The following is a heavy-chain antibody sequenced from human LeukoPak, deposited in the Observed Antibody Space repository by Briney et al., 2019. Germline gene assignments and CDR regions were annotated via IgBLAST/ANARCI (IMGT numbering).Heavy chain of an antibody. Sequence: GSLRLSCAASGFTFSSYGMHWVRQAPGKGLEWVAVISYDGSNKYYADSVKGRFTISRDNSKNTLYLQMNSLRAEDTAVYYCAKESRASGSYGLDYWGQGTLVTVSS. CDR1: GFTFSSYG. D-gene: IGHD1-26*01. CDR2: ISYDGSNK. J-gene: IGHJ4*02. CDR3: AKESRASGSYGLDY. V-gene: IGHV3-30*18.